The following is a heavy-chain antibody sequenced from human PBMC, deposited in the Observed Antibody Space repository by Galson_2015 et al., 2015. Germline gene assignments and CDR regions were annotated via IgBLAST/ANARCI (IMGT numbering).Heavy chain of an antibody. CDR3: ASGNTGLRFLEWFPDAFDI. CDR2: ISYDGSNK. CDR1: GFTFSSYA. Sequence: SLRLSCAASGFTFSSYAMHWVRQAPGKGLEWVAVISYDGSNKYYADSEKGRFTISRDNSKNTLYLQMNSLRAEDTAVYYCASGNTGLRFLEWFPDAFDIWGQGTMVTVSS. J-gene: IGHJ3*02. V-gene: IGHV3-30-3*01. D-gene: IGHD3-3*01.